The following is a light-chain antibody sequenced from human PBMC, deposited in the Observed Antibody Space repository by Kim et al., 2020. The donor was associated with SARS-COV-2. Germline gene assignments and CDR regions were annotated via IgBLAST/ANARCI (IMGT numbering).Light chain of an antibody. J-gene: IGKJ4*01. CDR2: GAS. Sequence: ASVGDRVTITCRASQGVAKDLAWLQQEPGKAPKSLIYGASSMQSGVPSRFSGSGSGTEFTLTITSLQPEDFATYFCQQYKSYPRTFGGGTKVDIK. V-gene: IGKV1-16*01. CDR3: QQYKSYPRT. CDR1: QGVAKD.